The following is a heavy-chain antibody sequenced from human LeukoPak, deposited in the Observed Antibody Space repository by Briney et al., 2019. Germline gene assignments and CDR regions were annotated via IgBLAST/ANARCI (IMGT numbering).Heavy chain of an antibody. CDR3: AKVGLSSSWYYYYYYMDV. CDR2: ISSSSSYI. CDR1: GFTFSSYS. V-gene: IGHV3-21*04. J-gene: IGHJ6*03. Sequence: PGGTLRLSCAASGFTFSSYSMNWVRQAPGKGLEWVSSISSSSSYIYYADSVKGRFTISRDNAKNSLYLQLNSLRAEDTAVYYCAKVGLSSSWYYYYYYMDVWGKGTSVTVSS. D-gene: IGHD6-13*01.